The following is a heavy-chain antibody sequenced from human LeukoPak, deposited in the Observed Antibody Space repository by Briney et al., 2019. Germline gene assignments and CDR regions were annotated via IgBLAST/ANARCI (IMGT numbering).Heavy chain of an antibody. CDR1: GFTFSSYG. D-gene: IGHD6-13*01. CDR2: IRYDGKNK. CDR3: ARDRGSSWDRPRGYDAFDI. Sequence: HAGGSLRLSCAASGFTFSSYGMHWVRQAPGKGLEWVAYIRYDGKNKYYADSVKGRFMISRDNSKNTLYLQMNSLRAEDTAVYYCARDRGSSWDRPRGYDAFDIWGQGTMVTVSS. V-gene: IGHV3-30*02. J-gene: IGHJ3*02.